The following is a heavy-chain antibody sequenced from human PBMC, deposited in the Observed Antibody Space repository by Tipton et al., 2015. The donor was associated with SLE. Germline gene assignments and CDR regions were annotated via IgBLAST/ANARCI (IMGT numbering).Heavy chain of an antibody. CDR3: ARGPTLYVWGSYRFDY. Sequence: SLRLSCAASGFTFSSYWMSWVRQAPGMGLVWVSHINSDGSSTVYADAVKGRFTISRDHAKNTLYLQMNSLRAEDTAVYYCARGPTLYVWGSYRFDYWGQGTLVTVSS. CDR1: GFTFSSYW. CDR2: INSDGSST. D-gene: IGHD3-16*02. V-gene: IGHV3-74*01. J-gene: IGHJ4*02.